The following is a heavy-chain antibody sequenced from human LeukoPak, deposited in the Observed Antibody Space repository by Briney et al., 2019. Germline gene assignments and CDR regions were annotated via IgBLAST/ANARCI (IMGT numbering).Heavy chain of an antibody. V-gene: IGHV3-13*01. CDR2: INPAGRT. D-gene: IGHD3-10*01. J-gene: IGHJ3*01. Sequence: GGSLRLSCAASGFTFTNHDMHWVRQATGKGLEWVSAINPAGRTYYADSVRGRFIISRENAKNSFCLQLNSMRVEDTAVYYCAREGSDEFADLWGQGTLVTVSS. CDR3: AREGSDEFADL. CDR1: GFTFTNHD.